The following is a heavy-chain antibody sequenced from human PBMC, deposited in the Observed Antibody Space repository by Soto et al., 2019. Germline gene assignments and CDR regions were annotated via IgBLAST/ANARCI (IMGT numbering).Heavy chain of an antibody. CDR1: GFTLSSDD. Sequence: GGSLRLSCAASGFTLSSDDMNWVRQAPGKGLEWISYISTSGSAIKYADSVKGRFTISRDTVKNSLYLQMNSLRDEDTAVYYCTILDYWGQGTLVTVSS. J-gene: IGHJ4*02. V-gene: IGHV3-48*02. CDR3: TILDY. CDR2: ISTSGSAI.